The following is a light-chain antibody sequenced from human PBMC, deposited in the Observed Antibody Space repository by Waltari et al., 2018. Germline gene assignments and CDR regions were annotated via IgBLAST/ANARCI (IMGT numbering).Light chain of an antibody. J-gene: IGLJ3*02. V-gene: IGLV2-14*03. CDR1: SNDVGGYNY. CDR2: NVN. CDR3: SSYTASSTWV. Sequence: QPALTQPASVSGSPGQSITISCTGTSNDVGGYNYVSWYQQYPGKAPTLMIYNVNKRPAGVSKRFAGSKSGNTASLTISGLQAEDDAHYHCSSYTASSTWVFGGGTKVTVL.